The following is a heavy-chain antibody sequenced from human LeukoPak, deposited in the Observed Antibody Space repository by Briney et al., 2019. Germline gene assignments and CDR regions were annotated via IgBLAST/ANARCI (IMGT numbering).Heavy chain of an antibody. D-gene: IGHD4-17*01. J-gene: IGHJ4*02. CDR1: GFTFGDYA. CDR2: IYSGGST. V-gene: IGHV3-66*01. Sequence: GGSLRLSCTASGFTFGDYAMSWVRQAPGKGLEWVSVIYSGGSTYYADSVKGRFTISRDNSKNTLYLQMNSLRAEDTAVYYCAREEGYGDFIDYWGQGTLVTVSS. CDR3: AREEGYGDFIDY.